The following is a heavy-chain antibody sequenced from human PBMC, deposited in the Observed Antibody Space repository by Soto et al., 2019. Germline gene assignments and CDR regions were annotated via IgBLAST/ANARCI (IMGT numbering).Heavy chain of an antibody. J-gene: IGHJ4*02. Sequence: PGGSLRLSCAASGFTFSNHAMSWVRQAPGKRLEWVSGISASGESLYYRDSVKGRFTISRDNSKNTLFLHMISLRADDTAVYYCAKSEYCCGANCYDLSSSWCQGTLVPVSS. CDR1: GFTFSNHA. CDR3: AKSEYCCGANCYDLSSS. CDR2: ISASGESL. D-gene: IGHD2-15*01. V-gene: IGHV3-23*01.